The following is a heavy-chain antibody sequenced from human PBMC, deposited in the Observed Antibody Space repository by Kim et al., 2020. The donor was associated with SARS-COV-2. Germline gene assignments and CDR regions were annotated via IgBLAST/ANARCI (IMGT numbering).Heavy chain of an antibody. Sequence: SETLSLTCAVYGGSFSGYYWSWIRQPPGKGLEWIGEINHSGSTNYNPSLKSRVTISVDTSKNQFSLKLSSVTAADTAVYYCARVTSTHWGQGTLVTVSS. CDR1: GGSFSGYY. CDR3: ARVTSTH. V-gene: IGHV4-34*01. D-gene: IGHD3-3*02. CDR2: INHSGST. J-gene: IGHJ4*02.